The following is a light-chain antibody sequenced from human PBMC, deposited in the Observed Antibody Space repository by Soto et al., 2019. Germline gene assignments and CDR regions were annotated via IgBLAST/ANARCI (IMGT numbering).Light chain of an antibody. V-gene: IGLV2-14*03. CDR2: DVN. Sequence: QSVLTQPASVSGSPGQSIAISCTGTSSDVGGYNYVSWYQQHPGKAPKLMIYDVNNRPSGVSNRFSGSKSGNTASLTISGLQAEDEADYYCCSYTTSSTYVFGTATKVTVL. J-gene: IGLJ1*01. CDR1: SSDVGGYNY. CDR3: CSYTTSSTYV.